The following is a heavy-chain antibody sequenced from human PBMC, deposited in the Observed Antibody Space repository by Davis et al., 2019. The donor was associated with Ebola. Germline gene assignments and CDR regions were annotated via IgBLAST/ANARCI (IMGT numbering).Heavy chain of an antibody. CDR1: GDSIRTNPYY. CDR3: ARALPYYDSSGYYTGGYYYFDN. Sequence: MPGGSLRLSCTVSGDSIRTNPYYWGWIRQPPGKGLEWIGGISYDGSAYYNPSLESRVTISVDTSKNQFSLKVNSATAADTAVYYCARALPYYDSSGYYTGGYYYFDNWGQGTLVTVSS. J-gene: IGHJ4*02. D-gene: IGHD3-22*01. V-gene: IGHV4-39*01. CDR2: ISYDGSA.